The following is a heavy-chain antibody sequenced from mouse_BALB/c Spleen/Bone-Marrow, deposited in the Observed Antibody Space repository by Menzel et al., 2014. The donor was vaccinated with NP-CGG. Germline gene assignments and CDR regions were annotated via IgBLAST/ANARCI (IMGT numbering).Heavy chain of an antibody. D-gene: IGHD1-1*01. V-gene: IGHV1S81*02. CDR2: INPSNVDT. CDR1: GYTFTSYY. J-gene: IGHJ4*01. Sequence: LVESGAELVKPGASVKLSCKASGYTFTSYYMFWVKQRPGQGLEWIGVINPSNVDTKFNEKFKSKATLTVDKSSNTAYMQLSSLTSEDSAVYYCSRGYYGSTYYYAMDYWGQGTSVTVSS. CDR3: SRGYYGSTYYYAMDY.